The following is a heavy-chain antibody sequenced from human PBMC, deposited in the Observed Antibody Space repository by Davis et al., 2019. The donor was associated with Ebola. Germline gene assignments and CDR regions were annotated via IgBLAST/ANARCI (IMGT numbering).Heavy chain of an antibody. CDR2: IYHSGVT. CDR1: GGSISSYY. V-gene: IGHV4-4*09. Sequence: MPSETLSLTCTVSGGSISSYYWSWIRQPPGKGLEWIGYIYHSGVTNHNPSLKSRVTISVDTSKNQFSLKVTSVTAADTAVYYCARVSYYYDSSGYSVGGFDYWGQGTLVTVSS. D-gene: IGHD3-22*01. J-gene: IGHJ4*02. CDR3: ARVSYYYDSSGYSVGGFDY.